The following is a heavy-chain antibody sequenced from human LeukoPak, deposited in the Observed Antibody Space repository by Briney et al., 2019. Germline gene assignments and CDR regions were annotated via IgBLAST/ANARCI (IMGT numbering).Heavy chain of an antibody. Sequence: GESLKISCKGIGYNFSKYWIGWVRQMPGKGLEWMGTIYPRDSDVRYNPSFQGHVTISADTSISTLYLHWSSLQPSDTAIYFCARHGPEIVVVPASIPLDYWGKGTLVTVSS. J-gene: IGHJ4*02. D-gene: IGHD2-2*01. CDR3: ARHGPEIVVVPASIPLDY. CDR1: GYNFSKYW. V-gene: IGHV5-51*01. CDR2: IYPRDSDV.